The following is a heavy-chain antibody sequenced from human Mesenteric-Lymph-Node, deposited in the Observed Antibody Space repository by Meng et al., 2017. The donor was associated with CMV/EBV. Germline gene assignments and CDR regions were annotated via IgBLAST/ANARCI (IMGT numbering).Heavy chain of an antibody. CDR2: IYWNDDK. Sequence: TCWLGVSWMRQTPGKALEWLALIYWNDDKRYSPSLKSRLTIPKDTSKNQVVLTMTNMDPVDTATYYCAHSLAHLGYYYDSSGALDYWGQGTLVTFSS. CDR1: TCWLG. D-gene: IGHD3-22*01. V-gene: IGHV2-5*01. J-gene: IGHJ4*02. CDR3: AHSLAHLGYYYDSSGALDY.